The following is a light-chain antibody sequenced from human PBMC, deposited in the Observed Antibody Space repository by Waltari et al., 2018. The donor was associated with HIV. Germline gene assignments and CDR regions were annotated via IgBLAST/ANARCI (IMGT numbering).Light chain of an antibody. CDR3: QSYDSSLSEGV. CDR2: GNN. CDR1: SSNIGAGYD. V-gene: IGLV1-40*01. Sequence: QSVLTQPPSVSGAPGQWVTISCTGSSSNIGAGYDVQWYKQLPGTAPKLLIYGNNKRPSGAPDRFSGSKSCTSASLAITGLQADDEADYYCQSYDSSLSEGVFGGGTKLTVL. J-gene: IGLJ3*02.